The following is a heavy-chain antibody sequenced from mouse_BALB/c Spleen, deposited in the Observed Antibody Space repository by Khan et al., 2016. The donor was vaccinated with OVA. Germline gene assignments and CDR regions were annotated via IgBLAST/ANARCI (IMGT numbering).Heavy chain of an antibody. D-gene: IGHD1-1*01. CDR3: TRSYYGSSGFDY. Sequence: QIQLVQSGAELVRPGASVTLSCKASGYTFTDYEMHWVKQTPVHGLEWIGAIDPETGGTAYNQKFKGKATLTADKSSSTAYMELRSLTSEDSAVNYWTRSYYGSSGFDYWGQGTTLTVAS. CDR1: GYTFTDYE. J-gene: IGHJ2*01. CDR2: IDPETGGT. V-gene: IGHV1-15*01.